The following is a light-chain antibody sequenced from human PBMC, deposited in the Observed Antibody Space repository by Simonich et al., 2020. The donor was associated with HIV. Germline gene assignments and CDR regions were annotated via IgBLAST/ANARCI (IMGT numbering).Light chain of an antibody. CDR1: QSVARN. Sequence: EILMKQSPATLSVSPGERATLSCRASQSVARNLAWYQQKPGQAPRLLIYYASSRATGIPARFSGSGFGTEFTLTISSMQSEDFALYYCQQYNNWPSPFTFGPGTKVDIK. CDR3: QQYNNWPSPFT. CDR2: YAS. V-gene: IGKV3-15*01. J-gene: IGKJ3*01.